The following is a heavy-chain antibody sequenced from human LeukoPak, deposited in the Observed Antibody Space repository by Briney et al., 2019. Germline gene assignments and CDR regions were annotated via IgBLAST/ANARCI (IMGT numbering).Heavy chain of an antibody. V-gene: IGHV1-18*01. CDR3: ARGNNYDFWSGYYRFDP. Sequence: ASVKVSCKASGYTFTSYGISWVRQAPGQGLEWMGWISAYNGNTNYAQKLQGRVTMTTDTSTSTAYMELRSLRSDDTAVYSCARGNNYDFWSGYYRFDPWGQGTLVTVSS. D-gene: IGHD3-3*01. J-gene: IGHJ5*02. CDR1: GYTFTSYG. CDR2: ISAYNGNT.